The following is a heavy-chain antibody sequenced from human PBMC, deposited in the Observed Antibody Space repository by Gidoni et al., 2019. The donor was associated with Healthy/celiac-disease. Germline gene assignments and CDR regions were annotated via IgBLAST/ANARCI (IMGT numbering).Heavy chain of an antibody. V-gene: IGHV3-33*01. J-gene: IGHJ4*02. CDR2: IWYDGSNK. CDR1: GLTFSRPG. D-gene: IGHD6-13*01. Sequence: QVQLVESGGGVVQPGRSLRLSCAASGLTFSRPGMHWVRQAPGKGVEWVAVIWYDGSNKYYADSVKGRFTISRDNSKNTLYLQMNSLRAEDTAVYYCARDTPDYSSSWYETDYWGQGTLVTVSS. CDR3: ARDTPDYSSSWYETDY.